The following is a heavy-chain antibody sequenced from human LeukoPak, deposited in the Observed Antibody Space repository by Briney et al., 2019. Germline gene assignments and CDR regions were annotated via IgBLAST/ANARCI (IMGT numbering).Heavy chain of an antibody. V-gene: IGHV3-21*01. CDR2: ISSSSSYI. D-gene: IGHD4-17*01. CDR1: GFTFSSYS. Sequence: GGTLRLSCAAYGFTFSSYSMNWVRQAPGKGLEWVSSISSSSSYIYYADSVKGRLTISRDNAKNSLYLQMNSLRAEDTAVYYCARGHGDPNDYWGQGTLVTVSS. CDR3: ARGHGDPNDY. J-gene: IGHJ4*02.